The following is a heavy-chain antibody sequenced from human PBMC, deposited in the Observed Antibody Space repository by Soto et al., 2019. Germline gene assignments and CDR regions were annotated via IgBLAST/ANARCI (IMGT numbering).Heavy chain of an antibody. Sequence: ASVKVSCKASGYTFTSYAMHWVRQAPGQRLEWMGWINAGNGNTKYSQKFQGRVTITRDTSASTAYMELSSLRSEDTAVYYCARGRGYCSGGSCYGAIDIWGQGTMVTVSS. D-gene: IGHD2-15*01. CDR1: GYTFTSYA. J-gene: IGHJ3*02. V-gene: IGHV1-3*01. CDR3: ARGRGYCSGGSCYGAIDI. CDR2: INAGNGNT.